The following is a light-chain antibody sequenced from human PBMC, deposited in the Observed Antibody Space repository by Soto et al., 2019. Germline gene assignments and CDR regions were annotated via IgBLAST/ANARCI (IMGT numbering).Light chain of an antibody. J-gene: IGKJ1*01. Sequence: DIVLTPSPDSLAVSLGARATIRCKSSQSLLYRYNNKNYLAWYQQKPGQSPKLLLYWASTRESGVPDRFSGSGSGTDFTLSISSLQAEDVAVYFCQQYSNPPWTFGQGTKVDIK. V-gene: IGKV4-1*01. CDR1: QSLLYRYNNKNY. CDR3: QQYSNPPWT. CDR2: WAS.